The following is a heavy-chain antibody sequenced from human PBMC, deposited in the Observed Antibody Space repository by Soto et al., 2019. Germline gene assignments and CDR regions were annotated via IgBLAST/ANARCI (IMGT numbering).Heavy chain of an antibody. CDR1: GYTFTSYY. V-gene: IGHV1-46*01. Sequence: QVQLVQSGAEVKKPGASVKVSCKASGYTFTSYYMHWVRLAPGQGLEWMGIINPDSGGTSYAQQFQGTIIMTSDTANSTVYMEISSLRADDSAVYYCPFGGNCFSMDVWGQGTTVTVSS. J-gene: IGHJ6*02. D-gene: IGHD2-15*01. CDR2: INPDSGGT. CDR3: PFGGNCFSMDV.